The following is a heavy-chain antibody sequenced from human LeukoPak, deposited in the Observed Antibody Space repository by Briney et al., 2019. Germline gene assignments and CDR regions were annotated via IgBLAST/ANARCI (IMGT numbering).Heavy chain of an antibody. Sequence: SETLSLTCAVPGYSISSGYCWAWIRRPPGKGREWIGRFYHSGSTYYNPSLKSRVTISVDTSKNQLSLKLSSVTAADTAVYYCASGTTVVTPNAFDIWGQGTMVTVSS. CDR1: GYSISSGYC. D-gene: IGHD4-23*01. CDR2: FYHSGST. J-gene: IGHJ3*02. V-gene: IGHV4-38-2*01. CDR3: ASGTTVVTPNAFDI.